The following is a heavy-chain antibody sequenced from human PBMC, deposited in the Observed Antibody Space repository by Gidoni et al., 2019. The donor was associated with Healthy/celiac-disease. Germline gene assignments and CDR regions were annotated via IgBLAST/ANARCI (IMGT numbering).Heavy chain of an antibody. CDR2: IYHSGST. J-gene: IGHJ3*02. Sequence: QLQLQESGPGLVKPSGPLPLTCAVSGGSFSRSNWWSWVRQPPGKGLEWIGEIYHSGSTNYNPSLKSRVTISVDKSKNQFSLKLSSVTAADTAVYYCARGQATTVGGIAAFDIWGQGTMVTVSS. D-gene: IGHD1-26*01. CDR3: ARGQATTVGGIAAFDI. V-gene: IGHV4-4*02. CDR1: GGSFSRSNW.